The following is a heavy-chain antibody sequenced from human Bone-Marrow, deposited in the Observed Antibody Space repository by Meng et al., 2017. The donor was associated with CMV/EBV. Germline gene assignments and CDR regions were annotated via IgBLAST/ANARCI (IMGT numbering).Heavy chain of an antibody. J-gene: IGHJ4*02. CDR2: IYHSGNI. CDR1: GGSISSSTW. Sequence: SETLSLTCAISGGSISSSTWWTWVRQPPGKGLEWIGEIYHSGNINYNPSLKSRVTISVDTSKNQFSLKLSSVTAADTAVYYCARGWELLPWGQGTLVTVSS. V-gene: IGHV4-4*02. CDR3: ARGWELLP. D-gene: IGHD1-26*01.